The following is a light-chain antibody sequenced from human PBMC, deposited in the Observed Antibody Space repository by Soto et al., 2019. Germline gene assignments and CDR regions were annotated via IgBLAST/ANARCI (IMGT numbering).Light chain of an antibody. V-gene: IGKV3-15*01. CDR3: QQYTDWPLT. J-gene: IGKJ4*01. CDR2: GAS. Sequence: EIVMTQSPATLSVSPGERATLSCRASQSLSSSLAWYQHKRGQAARLLIHGASTRAIGIPNRFSGSGSGTEFTLTISSLQSKDFAVYYCQQYTDWPLTFGGGTKVEIK. CDR1: QSLSSS.